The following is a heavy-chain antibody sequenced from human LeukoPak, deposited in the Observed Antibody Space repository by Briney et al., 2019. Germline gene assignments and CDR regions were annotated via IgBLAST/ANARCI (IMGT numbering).Heavy chain of an antibody. Sequence: SETLSLTCTVSGDSISSGDYYWSWIRQPPGKGLEWIGYIYYSGSTYYNPSLKSRITISQDKSKNQFSLKLSSVTAADTAVYYCAGSRADCSSTSCPLAHFQHWGQGTLVTVSS. CDR2: IYYSGST. D-gene: IGHD2-2*01. J-gene: IGHJ1*01. CDR1: GDSISSGDYY. CDR3: AGSRADCSSTSCPLAHFQH. V-gene: IGHV4-30-4*01.